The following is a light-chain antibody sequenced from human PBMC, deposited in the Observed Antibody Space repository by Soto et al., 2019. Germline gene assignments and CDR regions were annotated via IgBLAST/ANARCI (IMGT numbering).Light chain of an antibody. J-gene: IGLJ1*01. Sequence: QSVLTQPPSVSGAPGQRVTISCTGSSSKIGAGYDVHWYQQLPGTAPKLLIYGNSNRPSGVPDRFSGSKSGTSASLAITGLQAEDEADYYCQSYDSSLSALYVFGTGTRSPS. CDR3: QSYDSSLSALYV. CDR2: GNS. V-gene: IGLV1-40*01. CDR1: SSKIGAGYD.